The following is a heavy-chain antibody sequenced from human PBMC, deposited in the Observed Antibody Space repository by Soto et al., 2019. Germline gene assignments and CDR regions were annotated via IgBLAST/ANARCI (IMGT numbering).Heavy chain of an antibody. D-gene: IGHD1-1*01. CDR1: ARSLSSISHS. CDR3: PRLVSGTQYYFDC. Sequence: PQTMSLTSPVYARSLSSISHSWGRPRQTPGKGLEWIRNFFDDVDTYYNPSHKSRVTISADTPKDHGSLNQRSVTGADTAVYCCPRLVSGTQYYFDCLGQRALVTVPS. V-gene: IGHV4-39*02. CDR2: FFDDVDT. J-gene: IGHJ4*02.